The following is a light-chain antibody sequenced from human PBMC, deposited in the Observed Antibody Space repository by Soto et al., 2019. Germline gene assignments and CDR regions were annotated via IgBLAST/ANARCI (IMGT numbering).Light chain of an antibody. CDR3: GTWHSSLSTWV. J-gene: IGLJ3*02. Sequence: QSVLTQPPSVSAAPGQKVTISCSGTSSNIGNNYVSWYQQFPGAAPKLLIYENNKRPSGIPDRFSGSKSGTSATLGITGLQTGDEADYYCGTWHSSLSTWVFGGGTKLTFL. CDR1: SSNIGNNY. CDR2: ENN. V-gene: IGLV1-51*02.